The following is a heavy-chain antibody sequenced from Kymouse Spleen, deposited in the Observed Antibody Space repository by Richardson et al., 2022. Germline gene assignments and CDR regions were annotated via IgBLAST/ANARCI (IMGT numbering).Heavy chain of an antibody. J-gene: IGHJ4*02. CDR3: AKGVDIVATSFFDY. D-gene: IGHD5-12*01. Sequence: EVQLVESGGGLVQPGRSLRLSCAASGFTFDDYAMHWVRQAPGKGLEWVSGISWNSGSIGYADSVKGRFTISRDNAKNSLYLQMNSLRAEDTALYYCAKGVDIVATSFFDYWGQGTLVTVSS. V-gene: IGHV3-9*01. CDR1: GFTFDDYA. CDR2: ISWNSGSI.